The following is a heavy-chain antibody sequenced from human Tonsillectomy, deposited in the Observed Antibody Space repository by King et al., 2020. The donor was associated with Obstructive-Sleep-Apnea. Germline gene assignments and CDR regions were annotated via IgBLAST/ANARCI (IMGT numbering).Heavy chain of an antibody. J-gene: IGHJ4*02. CDR2: MNPNSGNT. CDR3: ARGRAAAGTVYFDH. Sequence: VQLVESGAEVKKPGASVKVSCKASGYTFTSYDINWVRQATGQGLEWMGWMNPNSGNTGYAQKFQGRSTMTRNTSISTAYMELRSLRSEDTAVYYCARGRAAAGTVYFDHWGQGTLVTVSS. V-gene: IGHV1-8*01. CDR1: GYTFTSYD. D-gene: IGHD6-13*01.